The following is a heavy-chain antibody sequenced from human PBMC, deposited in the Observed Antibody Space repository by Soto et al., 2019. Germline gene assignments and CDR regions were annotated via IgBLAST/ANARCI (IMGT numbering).Heavy chain of an antibody. V-gene: IGHV2-5*02. CDR1: GFSLSTSGVG. CDR3: AHTIPPRIFDY. Sequence: QITLKESGPPLVKPTQTLTLTCTFSGFSLSTSGVGVGWIRQPPGKALEYLALIYWDDDKRYSPSLESRLTITKDTSKNQVVLTMTNMDPVDTATYYCAHTIPPRIFDYWGQGTLVTVSS. D-gene: IGHD2-2*02. CDR2: IYWDDDK. J-gene: IGHJ4*02.